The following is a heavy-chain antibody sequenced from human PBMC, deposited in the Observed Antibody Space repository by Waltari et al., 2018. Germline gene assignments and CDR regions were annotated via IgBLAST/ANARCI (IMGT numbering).Heavy chain of an antibody. V-gene: IGHV3-33*01. CDR3: ARDLYKSTWFDP. J-gene: IGHJ5*02. CDR2: SWYDGSNK. D-gene: IGHD1-1*01. Sequence: QVQLVESGGGVVQPGRSLRLSCAASGFTFSSYGLHWVRQAPGKGLEWVAGSWYDGSNKYYTDSVKGRFTSSRDNSKNTLYLQMNSLRAEDTAVYYCARDLYKSTWFDPWGQGTLVTVSS. CDR1: GFTFSSYG.